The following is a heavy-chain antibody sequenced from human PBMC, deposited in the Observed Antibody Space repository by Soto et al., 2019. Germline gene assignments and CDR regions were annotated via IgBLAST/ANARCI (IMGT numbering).Heavy chain of an antibody. D-gene: IGHD4-17*01. J-gene: IGHJ4*02. V-gene: IGHV3-23*01. Sequence: EVQLLESGGGLVQPGGSLRLSCAASGFTFSSYAMSWVRQAPGKGLEWVSTIKGSGGSTYYADSVKGRFTISGDNSKNTLDLQMNSLRAEDTAVYYCAKGHGDYVWHYFDYWGQGALITVSS. CDR2: IKGSGGST. CDR3: AKGHGDYVWHYFDY. CDR1: GFTFSSYA.